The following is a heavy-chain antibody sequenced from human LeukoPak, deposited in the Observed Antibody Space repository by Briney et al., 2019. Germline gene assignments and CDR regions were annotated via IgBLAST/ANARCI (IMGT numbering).Heavy chain of an antibody. CDR1: GYTFIGYY. CDR2: INPNSGVT. J-gene: IGHJ4*02. D-gene: IGHD4-23*01. V-gene: IGHV1-2*02. Sequence: ASVKVSCKASGYTFIGYYMHWVRQAPGQGLEWMGWINPNSGVTNYAQRFQGRVTMTRDTSISTAYMELRSLRSDDTAVYYCARQGYGGHSRGAADYWGQGTLVTVSS. CDR3: ARQGYGGHSRGAADY.